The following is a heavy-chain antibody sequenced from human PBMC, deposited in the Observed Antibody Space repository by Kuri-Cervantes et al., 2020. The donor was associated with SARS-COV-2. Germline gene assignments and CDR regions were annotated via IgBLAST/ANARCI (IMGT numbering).Heavy chain of an antibody. CDR3: ARDGGLAAAGKFDY. V-gene: IGHV3-21*01. Sequence: GESLKISCAASGFTFSSYSMNWVRQAPGKGLEWVSSISSSSSYIYYADSMRGRFTISRDNAKNSLYLQMNSLRAEDTAVYYCARDGGLAAAGKFDYWGQGTLVTVSS. J-gene: IGHJ4*02. D-gene: IGHD6-13*01. CDR2: ISSSSSYI. CDR1: GFTFSSYS.